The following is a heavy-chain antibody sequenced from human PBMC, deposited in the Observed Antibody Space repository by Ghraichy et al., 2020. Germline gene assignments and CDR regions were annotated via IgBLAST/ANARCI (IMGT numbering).Heavy chain of an antibody. D-gene: IGHD5-12*01. CDR1: GFTFSSYA. CDR2: ISGSGGST. Sequence: GSLRLSCAASGFTFSSYAMSWVRQAPGKGLEWVSAISGSGGSTYYADSVKGRFTISRDNSKNTLYLQMNSLRAEDTAVYYCAKDREGGYSGYDFFDYWGQGTLVTGSS. CDR3: AKDREGGYSGYDFFDY. J-gene: IGHJ4*02. V-gene: IGHV3-23*01.